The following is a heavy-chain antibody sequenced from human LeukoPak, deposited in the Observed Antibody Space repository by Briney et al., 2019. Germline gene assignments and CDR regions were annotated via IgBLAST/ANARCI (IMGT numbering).Heavy chain of an antibody. CDR3: ARDRRSFDY. Sequence: ASVKVSCKASGYTFTNYGINWVRQAPGQGLEWMGWISVYNGHTNYAQKLQGRVTMTTDTSTSSAYMELRSLRSDDTAVNFCARDRRSFDYWGQGTLVTVSS. CDR2: ISVYNGHT. V-gene: IGHV1-18*01. J-gene: IGHJ4*02. CDR1: GYTFTNYG.